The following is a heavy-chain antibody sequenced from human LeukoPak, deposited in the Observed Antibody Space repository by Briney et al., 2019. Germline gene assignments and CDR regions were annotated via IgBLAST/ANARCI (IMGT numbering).Heavy chain of an antibody. V-gene: IGHV4-4*07. CDR2: IYTSGST. CDR3: AREGPNSSGWYYYYYYMDV. J-gene: IGHJ6*03. D-gene: IGHD6-19*01. Sequence: SETLSLTCTVSGGSISSYYWSWIRQPAGKGLEWIGRIYTSGSTNYNPSLKSRVTMSVDTSKNQFSLKLSSVTAADTAVYYCAREGPNSSGWYYYYYYMDVWGKGTTVTISS. CDR1: GGSISSYY.